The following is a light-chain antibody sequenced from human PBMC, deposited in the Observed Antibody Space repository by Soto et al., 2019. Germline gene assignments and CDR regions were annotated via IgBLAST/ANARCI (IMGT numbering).Light chain of an antibody. CDR1: QSISSW. CDR2: KAS. J-gene: IGKJ1*01. CDR3: QHYNTYPWT. Sequence: DIHINQSPSMLSACVGDRVSITCRASQSISSWLAWYQQKPGKAPNLLIYKASHLENGVPSRFSGSGSGTEFTLTISSLQPGDFATYYCQHYNTYPWTFGQGTKVDIK. V-gene: IGKV1-5*03.